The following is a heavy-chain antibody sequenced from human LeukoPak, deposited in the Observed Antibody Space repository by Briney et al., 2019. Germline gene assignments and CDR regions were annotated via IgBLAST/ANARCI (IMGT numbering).Heavy chain of an antibody. CDR1: GYTFTGYY. V-gene: IGHV1-46*01. CDR2: INPSGGST. Sequence: GASVKVSCKASGYTFTGYYMHWVRQAPGQGLEWMGIINPSGGSTSYAQKFQGRVTMTRDTSTSTVYMELSNLRSEDTAVYYCARRSGYYDILTGFWYAFDIWGQGTMVTVSS. CDR3: ARRSGYYDILTGFWYAFDI. J-gene: IGHJ3*02. D-gene: IGHD3-9*01.